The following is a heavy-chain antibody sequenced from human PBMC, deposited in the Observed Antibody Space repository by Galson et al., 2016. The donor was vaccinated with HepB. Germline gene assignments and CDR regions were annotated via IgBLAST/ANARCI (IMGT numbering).Heavy chain of an antibody. CDR3: ARDEGVARAGYSSGWFSFDM. J-gene: IGHJ3*02. D-gene: IGHD6-19*01. V-gene: IGHV3-9*01. CDR1: GFTFDDYA. Sequence: LRLSCAASGFTFDDYAMHWVRQVPGKGLEWVSGINWNSGIRGYADSVRGRFTISRDNANNFVYLQMNSLRVEDTALYYCARDEGVARAGYSSGWFSFDMRGQGTMITVSS. CDR2: INWNSGIR.